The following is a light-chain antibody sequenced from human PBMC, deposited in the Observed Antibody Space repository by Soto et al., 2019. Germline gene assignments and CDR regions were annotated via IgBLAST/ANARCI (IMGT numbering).Light chain of an antibody. V-gene: IGKV1-39*01. J-gene: IGKJ5*01. CDR2: AAS. CDR3: QQSYSVPIT. Sequence: EIRMAQSPSSLSASVGDRVTITCRASQTINIHLNWYQQKSGKAPKFLIHAASNLQSGVPSRFSGSGSGTEFTLTINSLQPEDFATYYCQQSYSVPITFGQGTRLEIK. CDR1: QTINIH.